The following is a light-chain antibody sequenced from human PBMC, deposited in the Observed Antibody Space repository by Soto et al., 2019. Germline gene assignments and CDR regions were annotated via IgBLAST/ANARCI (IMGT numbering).Light chain of an antibody. CDR3: QQYGSSPLT. V-gene: IGKV3-20*01. J-gene: IGKJ4*02. Sequence: EIVLTQSPGTLSLSPGERVTLSCRASQSVSSSYLAWYQQKPGQPPRLLIYGAASRATGTPDRFSGSGSGTDCSITISRMEPKDFVVYICQQYGSSPLTFGGGTKVEIK. CDR1: QSVSSSY. CDR2: GAA.